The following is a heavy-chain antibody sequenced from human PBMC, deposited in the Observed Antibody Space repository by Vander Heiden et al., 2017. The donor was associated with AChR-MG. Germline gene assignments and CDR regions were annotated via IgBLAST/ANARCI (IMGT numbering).Heavy chain of an antibody. J-gene: IGHJ4*02. Sequence: EVQLLESGGALVKTGGSLRLPCVASGFTFSSAWMGWVRQAPGKGLEWVGHIKSKAHGGTTDYAAPVKGRFTISRDDSQSTLYLQMNSLKIEDTAVYHCTTDRTQSPVDSWGQGTLVTVSS. V-gene: IGHV3-15*02. CDR2: IKSKAHGGTT. CDR1: GFTFSSAW. CDR3: TTDRTQSPVDS.